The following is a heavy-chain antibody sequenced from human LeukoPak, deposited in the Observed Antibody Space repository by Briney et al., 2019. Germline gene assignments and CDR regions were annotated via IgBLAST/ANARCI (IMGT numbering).Heavy chain of an antibody. CDR2: IKQDGTEK. D-gene: IGHD3-10*01. Sequence: PGGSLRLSCAASGFTFSNYWMTWVRQAPGKGLEWVANIKQDGTEKYYVDSVKGRFTISRDNAKNSLYLQMNSLRAEDTAVYYCAKDRIEWYYYGSGNDYWGQGTLVTVSS. CDR3: AKDRIEWYYYGSGNDY. V-gene: IGHV3-7*01. CDR1: GFTFSNYW. J-gene: IGHJ4*02.